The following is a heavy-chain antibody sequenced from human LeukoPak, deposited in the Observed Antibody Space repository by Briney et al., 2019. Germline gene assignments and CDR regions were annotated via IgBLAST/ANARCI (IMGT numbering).Heavy chain of an antibody. CDR2: LYSGGST. CDR3: AARDCSTTSCYGGLFDY. CDR1: GLSVSSKY. V-gene: IGHV3-53*01. J-gene: IGHJ4*02. Sequence: PGGSLRLSCAASGLSVSSKYMNWVRQAPGKGLEWVSLLYSGGSTYYADSVKGRFTISRDSSKNTVYLQMNSLRAEDTAVYYCAARDCSTTSCYGGLFDYWGQGTLLTVSS. D-gene: IGHD2-2*01.